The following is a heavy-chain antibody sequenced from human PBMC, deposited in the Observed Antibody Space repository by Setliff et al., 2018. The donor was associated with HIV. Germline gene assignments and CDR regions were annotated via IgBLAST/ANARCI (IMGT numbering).Heavy chain of an antibody. Sequence: ASVKVSCKASGYSFINYGISWVRQAPGQGPGWMGWISAYTGHTDYAPRLLGRVTMTTDTSTSTAYMELRSLTSDDTAVYYCARARLQGIVTAVGPRGNCLDPWGQGTRVTVSS. CDR3: ARARLQGIVTAVGPRGNCLDP. V-gene: IGHV1-18*01. CDR2: ISAYTGHT. J-gene: IGHJ5*02. CDR1: GYSFINYG. D-gene: IGHD1-26*01.